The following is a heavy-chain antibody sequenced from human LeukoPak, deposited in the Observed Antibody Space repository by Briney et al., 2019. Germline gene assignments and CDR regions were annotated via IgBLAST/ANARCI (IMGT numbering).Heavy chain of an antibody. CDR3: ARDLYSSSPDN. CDR1: GFTFSTYG. D-gene: IGHD6-6*01. J-gene: IGHJ4*02. V-gene: IGHV3-23*01. CDR2: ISVSGGST. Sequence: GGSLRLSCAASGFTFSTYGMTWVRQAPGTGLERLSLISVSGGSTYYADSVKGRFTISRDNSKSTLSLQLNSLRAEDTAIYYCARDLYSSSPDNWGQGTLVTVSS.